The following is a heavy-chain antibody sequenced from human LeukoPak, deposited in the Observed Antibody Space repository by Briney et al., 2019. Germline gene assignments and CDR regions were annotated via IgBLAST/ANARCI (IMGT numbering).Heavy chain of an antibody. D-gene: IGHD6-19*01. J-gene: IGHJ6*02. CDR3: ARDRRWLVSLYYGMDV. Sequence: SETLSLTCAVSGGSISSSNWWSWVRQPAGKGLEWIGEIYHSGSTNYNPSLKSRVTISVDKSKNQFSLKLSSVTAADTAVYYCARDRRWLVSLYYGMDVWGQGTTVTVSS. CDR1: GGSISSSNW. V-gene: IGHV4-4*02. CDR2: IYHSGST.